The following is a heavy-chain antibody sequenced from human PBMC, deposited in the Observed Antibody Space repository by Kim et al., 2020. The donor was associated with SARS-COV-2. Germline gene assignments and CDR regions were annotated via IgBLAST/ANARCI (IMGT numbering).Heavy chain of an antibody. J-gene: IGHJ6*02. CDR1: GFTFSSYS. V-gene: IGHV3-48*02. D-gene: IGHD5-12*01. Sequence: GGSLRLSCAASGFTFSSYSMNWVRQAPGKGLEWVSYISSSSSTIYYADSVKGRFTISRDNAKNSLYLQMNSLRDEDTAVYYCARDKSGYSGYDNFYYYYGMDVWGQGTTVTVSS. CDR3: ARDKSGYSGYDNFYYYYGMDV. CDR2: ISSSSSTI.